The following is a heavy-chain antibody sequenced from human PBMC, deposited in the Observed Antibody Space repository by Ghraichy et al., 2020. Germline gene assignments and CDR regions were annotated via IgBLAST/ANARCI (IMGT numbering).Heavy chain of an antibody. Sequence: SQTLSLTCTVSGGSISSSSYYWGWIRQPPGKGLEWIGSIYYSGSTYYNPSLKSRVTISVDTSKNQFSLKLSSVTAADTAVYYCASHAGSGGYYNWFDPWGQGTLVTVSS. CDR3: ASHAGSGGYYNWFDP. J-gene: IGHJ5*02. V-gene: IGHV4-39*01. CDR2: IYYSGST. CDR1: GGSISSSSYY. D-gene: IGHD3-10*01.